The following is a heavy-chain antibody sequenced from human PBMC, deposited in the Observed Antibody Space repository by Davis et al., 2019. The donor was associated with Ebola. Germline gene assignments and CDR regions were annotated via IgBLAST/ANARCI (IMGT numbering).Heavy chain of an antibody. CDR1: GDSVPSGG. D-gene: IGHD3-10*01. Sequence: HPQIPSLTRDIPGDSVPSGGWNWIRQSPSRGLEWLGRTYYNSKWYIDYAVSVESRITINLDTSKNQFSLQLNSVTPEDTALYFCVRGWFRAGMDVWGEGTTVTVSS. CDR3: VRGWFRAGMDV. V-gene: IGHV6-1*01. CDR2: TYYNSKWYI. J-gene: IGHJ6*04.